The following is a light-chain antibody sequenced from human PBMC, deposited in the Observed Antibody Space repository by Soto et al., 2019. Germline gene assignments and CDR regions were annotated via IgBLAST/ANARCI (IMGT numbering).Light chain of an antibody. CDR1: QTVDSTY. CDR2: RAS. V-gene: IGKV3-20*01. J-gene: IGKJ2*01. CDR3: QQYDTSPPLYT. Sequence: EVVLTQSPGTLSLSTGERATLSCRASQTVDSTYLAWYQQKPGQAPRLLIYRASSRAAGVPDRFSGSGSGTDFTLTISKLDPEDFAVYYCQQYDTSPPLYTFGQGTKLEIK.